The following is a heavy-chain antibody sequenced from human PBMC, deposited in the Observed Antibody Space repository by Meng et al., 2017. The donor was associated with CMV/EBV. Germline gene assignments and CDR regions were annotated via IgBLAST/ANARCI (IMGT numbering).Heavy chain of an antibody. CDR2: IYTSGST. D-gene: IGHD2-2*01. CDR1: GGSISSYY. Sequence: VQLQGAGPGLVKPSETLSPTCTVSGGSISSYYWSWIRQPAGKGLEWIGRIYTSGSTNYNPSLKSRVTMSVGTSKNQFSLKLSSVTAADTAVYYCAREDIVVVPAARGFDYWGQGTLVTVSS. CDR3: AREDIVVVPAARGFDY. V-gene: IGHV4-4*07. J-gene: IGHJ4*02.